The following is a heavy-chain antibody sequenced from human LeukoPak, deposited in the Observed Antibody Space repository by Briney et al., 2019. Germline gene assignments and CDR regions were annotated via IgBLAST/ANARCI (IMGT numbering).Heavy chain of an antibody. V-gene: IGHV3-9*01. Sequence: GGSLRLSCAASGFSFDDYAMHWVRQAPGKGLEWVSGISWNSGNIRYADSVKGRFTISRDNAKNSLYVQMNSLRAEDTAVYYCARAAPHYYDSSGYCIDYWGQGTLVTVSS. D-gene: IGHD3-22*01. CDR2: ISWNSGNI. CDR3: ARAAPHYYDSSGYCIDY. J-gene: IGHJ4*02. CDR1: GFSFDDYA.